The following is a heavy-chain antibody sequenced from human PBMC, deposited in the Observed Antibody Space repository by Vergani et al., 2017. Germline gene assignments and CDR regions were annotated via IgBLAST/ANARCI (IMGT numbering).Heavy chain of an antibody. D-gene: IGHD3-10*01. CDR1: GGTFSSYT. J-gene: IGHJ6*02. CDR3: VRDQSITMVRGVVYGMDV. V-gene: IGHV1-69*08. CDR2: IIPILGIA. Sequence: QVQLVQSGAEVKKPGSSVKVSCKASGGTFSSYTISWVRQAPGQGLEWMGRIIPILGIANYAQKFQGRVTITADKSTSTAYMELSSLRSEDTAVYYCVRDQSITMVRGVVYGMDVWGQGTTVTVSS.